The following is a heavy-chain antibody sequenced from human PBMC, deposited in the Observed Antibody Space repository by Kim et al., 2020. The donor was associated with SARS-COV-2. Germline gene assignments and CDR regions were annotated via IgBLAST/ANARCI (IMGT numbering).Heavy chain of an antibody. CDR3: AKSPPLYYYDSSGYPPYDY. CDR1: GFTFSSYA. CDR2: ISGSGGST. J-gene: IGHJ4*02. V-gene: IGHV3-23*01. Sequence: GGSLRLSCAASGFTFSSYAMSWVRQAPGKGLEWVSAISGSGGSTYYADSVKGRFTISRDNSKNTLYLQMNSLRAEDTAVYYCAKSPPLYYYDSSGYPPYDYWGQGTLVTVSS. D-gene: IGHD3-22*01.